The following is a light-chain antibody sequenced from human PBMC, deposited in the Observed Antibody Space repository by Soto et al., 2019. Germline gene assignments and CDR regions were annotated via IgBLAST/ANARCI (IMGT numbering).Light chain of an antibody. V-gene: IGLV1-44*01. CDR1: SSNIGSNP. Sequence: QPVLTQPPSTSGPPGQRVTISCSGSSSNIGSNPVSWYRQFPGTAPEVLLYNNDQRPSGVPDRISGSKSGTSASLAISGLQSEDEAEYYCAAWDDSLNGHWVFGGGTKLTVL. J-gene: IGLJ3*02. CDR3: AAWDDSLNGHWV. CDR2: NND.